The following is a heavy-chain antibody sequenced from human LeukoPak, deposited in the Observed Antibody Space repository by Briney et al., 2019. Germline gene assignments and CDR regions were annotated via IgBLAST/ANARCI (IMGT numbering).Heavy chain of an antibody. Sequence: ASVKVSCKASGYTFTSYDINWVRQATGQGLEWMGWMNPNSGNTGYAQKFQGRVAMTRNTSISTAYVELSSLRSEDTAVYYCARGTRIPRDIVVVPAVLNYWGQGTLVTVSS. V-gene: IGHV1-8*01. D-gene: IGHD2-2*01. CDR1: GYTFTSYD. J-gene: IGHJ4*02. CDR2: MNPNSGNT. CDR3: ARGTRIPRDIVVVPAVLNY.